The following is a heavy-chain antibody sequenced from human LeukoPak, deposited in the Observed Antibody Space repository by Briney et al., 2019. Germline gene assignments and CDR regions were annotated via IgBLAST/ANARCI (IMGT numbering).Heavy chain of an antibody. D-gene: IGHD1-20*01. Sequence: SETLSLTCTVSGGSISSYYWSWIRQPAGKGLEWIGRIFTSGSTNYNASLRSRVTMSVATSKNQLSLKLSSVTAADTAVYYCARGYNWVSPTRNFYYMDVWGKGTTVTVPS. CDR1: GGSISSYY. CDR2: IFTSGST. J-gene: IGHJ6*03. CDR3: ARGYNWVSPTRNFYYMDV. V-gene: IGHV4-4*07.